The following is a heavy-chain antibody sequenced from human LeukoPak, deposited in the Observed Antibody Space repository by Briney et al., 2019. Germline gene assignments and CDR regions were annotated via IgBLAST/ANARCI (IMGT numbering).Heavy chain of an antibody. D-gene: IGHD6-13*01. Sequence: GRSLRPSCSASGFTFSSYAMHWVRQAPGKGLEYVSAISGNGGSTYYADSVKGRLTISRDNSKNTLCLQMSSLRAEDTAVYYCVKGDRSRWYYFDYWGQGTLVTVSS. CDR2: ISGNGGST. CDR1: GFTFSSYA. CDR3: VKGDRSRWYYFDY. V-gene: IGHV3-64D*09. J-gene: IGHJ4*02.